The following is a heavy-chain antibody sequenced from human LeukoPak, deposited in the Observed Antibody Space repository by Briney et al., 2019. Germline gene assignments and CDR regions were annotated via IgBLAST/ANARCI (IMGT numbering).Heavy chain of an antibody. J-gene: IGHJ4*02. V-gene: IGHV4-34*01. D-gene: IGHD3-10*01. CDR2: INHSGST. CDR1: GGSFSGYY. Sequence: SETLSLTCAVYGGSFSGYYWSWIRQPPGKGLEWIGEINHSGSTNYNPSLKSRVTISVDTSKNQFSLKLTSVTAADTAMYYCVRDVSGTPADYWGQGTLVTVSS. CDR3: VRDVSGTPADY.